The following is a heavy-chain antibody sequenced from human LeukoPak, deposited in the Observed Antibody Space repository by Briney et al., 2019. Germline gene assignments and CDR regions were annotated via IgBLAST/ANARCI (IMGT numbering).Heavy chain of an antibody. CDR3: ARDPTTVTKGFDI. V-gene: IGHV4-31*03. J-gene: IGHJ3*02. D-gene: IGHD4-17*01. CDR1: GGSISSGGYY. Sequence: SQTLSLTCTVSGGSISSGGYYWSWIRQHPGKGLEWIGYIYYSGSTNYNPSLKSRVTISVDTSKNQFSLKLSSVTAADTAVYFCARDPTTVTKGFDIWGQGTLVTVSS. CDR2: IYYSGST.